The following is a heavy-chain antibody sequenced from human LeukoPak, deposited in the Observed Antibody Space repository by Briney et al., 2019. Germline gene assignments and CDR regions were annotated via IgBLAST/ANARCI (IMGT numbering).Heavy chain of an antibody. CDR3: ARVPNSYDSSGFPPGHAFDI. V-gene: IGHV1-69*04. CDR2: IIPILGIA. D-gene: IGHD3-22*01. J-gene: IGHJ3*02. CDR1: GGTFSSYA. Sequence: SVKVSCKASGGTFSSYAISWVRQAPGQGLEWMGRIIPILGIANYAQKLQGRVTITADKSTSTAYMELSSLRSEDTAVYYCARVPNSYDSSGFPPGHAFDIWGQGTMVTVSS.